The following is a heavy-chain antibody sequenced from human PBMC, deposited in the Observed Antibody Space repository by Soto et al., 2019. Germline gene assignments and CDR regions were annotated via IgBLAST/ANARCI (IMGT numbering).Heavy chain of an antibody. Sequence: SETLSLTCTVSGGSVSSGSYYWSWIRQPPGKGLEWIGYIYYIGSTNYNPSLKSRVTVSVDTSKNQFSLKMSSVTAADTAVYYCARAGIVSTIPFDYWGQGTLVTVSS. D-gene: IGHD5-12*01. CDR3: ARAGIVSTIPFDY. V-gene: IGHV4-61*01. CDR1: GGSVSSGSYY. J-gene: IGHJ4*02. CDR2: IYYIGST.